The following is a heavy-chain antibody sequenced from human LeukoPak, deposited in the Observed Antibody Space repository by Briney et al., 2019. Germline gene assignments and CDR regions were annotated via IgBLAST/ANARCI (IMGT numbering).Heavy chain of an antibody. V-gene: IGHV4-30-2*02. CDR3: AGRAPYYYGSGSYYFDY. Sequence: SETLSLTCTVSGGSISSGGYYWSWIRQPPGKGLEWIGYIYHSGSTYYNPSLKSRVTMSLDTSKNQFSLKLSSVTAADTAVYYCAGRAPYYYGSGSYYFDYWGQGTLVTVSS. CDR2: IYHSGST. CDR1: GGSISSGGYY. D-gene: IGHD3-10*01. J-gene: IGHJ4*02.